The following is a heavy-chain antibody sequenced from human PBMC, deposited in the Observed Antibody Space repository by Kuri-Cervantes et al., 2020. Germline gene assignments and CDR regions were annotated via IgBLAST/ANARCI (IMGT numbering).Heavy chain of an antibody. Sequence: GGSLRLSCAASGFSFGYYNMNWVRQAPGKGLEWVSLISTSSSTIHYADSVKGRFTISRDNAKNSLYLQMNSLRAEDTAVYYCARFFGWFDPWGQGTPVTSPQ. V-gene: IGHV3-48*01. CDR3: ARFFGWFDP. CDR2: ISTSSSTI. J-gene: IGHJ5*02. CDR1: GFSFGYYN. D-gene: IGHD3-3*01.